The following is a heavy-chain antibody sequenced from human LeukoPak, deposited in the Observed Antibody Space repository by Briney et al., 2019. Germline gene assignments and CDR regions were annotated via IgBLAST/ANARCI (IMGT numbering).Heavy chain of an antibody. CDR2: ISSSGSTI. CDR3: AKDTESMVRGVPLDY. V-gene: IGHV3-48*04. D-gene: IGHD3-10*01. CDR1: GFTFSTCS. Sequence: GGSLRLSCAASGFTFSTCSMNWVRQAPGKGLEWVSFISSSGSTIFYADSVKGRFTISRDNAKNSLYLQMNSLRAEDTALYYCAKDTESMVRGVPLDYWGQGTLVTVSS. J-gene: IGHJ4*02.